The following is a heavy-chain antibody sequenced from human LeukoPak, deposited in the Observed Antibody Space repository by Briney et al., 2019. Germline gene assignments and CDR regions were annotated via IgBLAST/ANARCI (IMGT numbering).Heavy chain of an antibody. V-gene: IGHV1-2*02. CDR3: ARLVEDYYDSSRHFDY. J-gene: IGHJ4*02. Sequence: ASVKVSCKASGCTFTGYYMHWVRQAPGQGLEWMGWINPNSGGTNYAQKFQGRVTISADKSISTAYLQWSSLKASDTAMYYCARLVEDYYDSSRHFDYWGQGTLVTVSS. CDR2: INPNSGGT. CDR1: GCTFTGYY. D-gene: IGHD3-22*01.